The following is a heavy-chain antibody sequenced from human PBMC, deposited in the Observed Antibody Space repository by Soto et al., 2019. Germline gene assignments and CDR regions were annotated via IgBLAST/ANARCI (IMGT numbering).Heavy chain of an antibody. J-gene: IGHJ6*02. CDR1: GGSISSSSYY. CDR3: ARRGYYGSGSYRPGSYYYYGMDV. Sequence: PSETLSLTCTVSGGSISSSSYYWGWIRQPPGKGLEWIGSIYYSGSTYYNPSLKSRVTISVDTSKNQFSLKLSSVTAADTAVYYCARRGYYGSGSYRPGSYYYYGMDVWGQGTTVTVSS. V-gene: IGHV4-39*01. D-gene: IGHD3-10*01. CDR2: IYYSGST.